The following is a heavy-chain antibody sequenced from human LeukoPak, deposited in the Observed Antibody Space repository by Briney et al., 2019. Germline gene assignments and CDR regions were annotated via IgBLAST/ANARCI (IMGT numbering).Heavy chain of an antibody. CDR1: GFTFSSYA. V-gene: IGHV3-23*01. CDR3: AKTRSGYSYASFDY. CDR2: ISGSGGST. D-gene: IGHD5-18*01. J-gene: IGHJ4*02. Sequence: GGSLRLSCAASGFTFSSYAMSWVRQAPGKGREWFSSISGSGGSTYYADSVKGRFTISRDNSKNTLYLQMNSLRAEDTALYYCAKTRSGYSYASFDYWGQGTPVTVS.